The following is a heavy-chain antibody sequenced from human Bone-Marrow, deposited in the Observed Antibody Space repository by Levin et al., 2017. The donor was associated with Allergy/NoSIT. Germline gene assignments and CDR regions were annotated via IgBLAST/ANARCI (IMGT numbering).Heavy chain of an antibody. CDR2: ISYDGSNK. J-gene: IGHJ3*02. CDR1: GFTFSSYA. CDR3: ASRRWWTVGAFDI. V-gene: IGHV3-30-3*01. Sequence: GESLKISCAASGFTFSSYAMHWVRQAPGKGLEWVAVISYDGSNKYYADSVKGRFTISRDNSKNTLYLQMNSLRAEDTAVYYCASRRWWTVGAFDIWGQGTMVTVSS. D-gene: IGHD2-15*01.